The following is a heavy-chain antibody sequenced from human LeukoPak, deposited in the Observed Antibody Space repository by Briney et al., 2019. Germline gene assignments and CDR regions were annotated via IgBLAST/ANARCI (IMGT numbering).Heavy chain of an antibody. CDR2: ISSSSSYI. CDR1: GFTFSNAW. Sequence: GGSLRLSCAASGFTFSNAWMSWVRQAPGKGLEWVSSISSSSSYIYYADSVKGRFTISRDNAKNSLYLQMNSLRAEDTAVYYCARTHTTTIFGVELPYWGQGTLVTVSS. J-gene: IGHJ4*02. CDR3: ARTHTTTIFGVELPY. V-gene: IGHV3-21*01. D-gene: IGHD3-3*01.